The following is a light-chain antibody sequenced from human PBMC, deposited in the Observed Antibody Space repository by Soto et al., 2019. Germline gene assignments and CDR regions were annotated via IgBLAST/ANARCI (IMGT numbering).Light chain of an antibody. CDR2: GAS. V-gene: IGKV1-17*02. CDR3: LQHTYIWS. Sequence: DIQMTQSPPSLSASVGDRVTITCRASQDFINDLCLFQQKPGKAPNRLIFGASNLESGVPSRFSGTGSGTEFILTITNLQPEDFATYYCLQHTYIWSFGQGTKVDNK. CDR1: QDFIND. J-gene: IGKJ1*01.